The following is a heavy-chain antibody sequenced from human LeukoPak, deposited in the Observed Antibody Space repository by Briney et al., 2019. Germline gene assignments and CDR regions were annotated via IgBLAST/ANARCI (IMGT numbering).Heavy chain of an antibody. Sequence: ASVKVSCKASGYTFTGYYMHWVRQAPGQGLEWMGIINPSGGSTGYAQKFQGRVTMTRDTSTNTVYMELSSLRSEDTAVYYCARDYGGATRYFDWKVFDYWGQGTLVTVSS. J-gene: IGHJ4*02. D-gene: IGHD3-9*01. V-gene: IGHV1-46*01. CDR3: ARDYGGATRYFDWKVFDY. CDR2: INPSGGST. CDR1: GYTFTGYY.